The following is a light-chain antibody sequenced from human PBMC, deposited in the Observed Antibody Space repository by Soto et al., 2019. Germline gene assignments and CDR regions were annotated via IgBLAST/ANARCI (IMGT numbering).Light chain of an antibody. J-gene: IGKJ4*01. CDR1: QSVSSSY. Sequence: EIVLTQSPGTLSLSPGERATLSCRASQSVSSSYLAWYQPKPGQAPRLLIYGASSRATGIPDRFSGSGSGTDFTLTISRLEPEDVAVYYCQQYGSSLFTFGGGTKVEIK. V-gene: IGKV3-20*01. CDR3: QQYGSSLFT. CDR2: GAS.